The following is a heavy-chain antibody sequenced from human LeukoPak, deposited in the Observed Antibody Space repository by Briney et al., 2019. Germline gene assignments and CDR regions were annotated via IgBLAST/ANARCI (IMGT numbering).Heavy chain of an antibody. V-gene: IGHV4-39*01. CDR1: GGSISSSSYY. CDR2: IYYSGST. D-gene: IGHD3-16*01. Sequence: PSETLSLTCTVSGGSISSSSYYWGWIRQPPGKGLEWVGSIYYSGSTYYNPSLKSRVTISVDTSKNQFSLKLSSVTAADTAVYYCGRREAKSITFTTYDYWGQGTLVTVSS. J-gene: IGHJ4*02. CDR3: GRREAKSITFTTYDY.